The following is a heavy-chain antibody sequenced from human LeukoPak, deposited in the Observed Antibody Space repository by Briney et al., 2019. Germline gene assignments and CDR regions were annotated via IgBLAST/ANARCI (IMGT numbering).Heavy chain of an antibody. CDR2: IYPGDSDT. J-gene: IGHJ6*03. D-gene: IGHD6-13*01. Sequence: GALPMTSCNGSGYSFTSYWIGWVRQLPGKGLEWMGIIYPGDSDTRCSPYFKAQVTTSADMSISTAYLQWSSLKASDTAMYYCARHSSSWYHYYMDVWGKGTTVTVSS. V-gene: IGHV5-51*01. CDR1: GYSFTSYW. CDR3: ARHSSSWYHYYMDV.